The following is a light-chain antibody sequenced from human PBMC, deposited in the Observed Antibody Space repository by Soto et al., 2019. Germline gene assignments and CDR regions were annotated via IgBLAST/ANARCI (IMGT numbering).Light chain of an antibody. V-gene: IGKV3-20*01. CDR3: QQYGRSVPIT. J-gene: IGKJ5*01. Sequence: EIVLTQSPGTLSLSPGESATLSCRASQTIMNNYLAWYQQKPGQAPRLLIFGASSRATGIPDRFSGSGSGTDFTLTINRLEPEDFAVYCCQQYGRSVPITFGQGTRLEIK. CDR1: QTIMNNY. CDR2: GAS.